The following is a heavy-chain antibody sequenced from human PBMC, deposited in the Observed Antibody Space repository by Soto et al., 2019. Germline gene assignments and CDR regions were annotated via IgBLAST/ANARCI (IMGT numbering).Heavy chain of an antibody. CDR1: GFIFSDFH. Sequence: GGSLRLSCAASGFIFSDFHMTWIRQAPGKGLELVAYISSRGDTIYYADSVGGRITISRDNDKDSLFLQMSSLRVEDTAVYSCVRDRSISGINRGLDYWGRGTLVTVSS. D-gene: IGHD3-3*02. V-gene: IGHV3-11*01. CDR3: VRDRSISGINRGLDY. J-gene: IGHJ4*02. CDR2: ISSRGDTI.